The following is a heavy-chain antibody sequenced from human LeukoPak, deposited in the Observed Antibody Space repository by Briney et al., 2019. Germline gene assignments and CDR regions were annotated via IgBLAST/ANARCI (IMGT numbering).Heavy chain of an antibody. J-gene: IGHJ4*02. V-gene: IGHV4-34*01. CDR3: AMTSADYPDYFAS. Sequence: PSETLSLTCHVYNGSFSGYYWSWIRQPPEKGLEWIGEINHYGNTNYNSSLKSRITISIDTSKRQFSLNLNSVTAADTAVYYCAMTSADYPDYFASWGQGALVTVSS. CDR1: NGSFSGYY. CDR2: INHYGNT. D-gene: IGHD4/OR15-4a*01.